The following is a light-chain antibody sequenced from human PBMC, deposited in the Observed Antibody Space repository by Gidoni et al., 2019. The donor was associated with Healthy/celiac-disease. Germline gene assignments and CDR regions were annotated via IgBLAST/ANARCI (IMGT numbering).Light chain of an antibody. Sequence: SYEPTQPPSLSVSPGQTASITCSGDKLGDKYACWYQQKPGQSPVLVIYQDSKRPSGIPERFSGSNSGNTATLTISGTQAMDEADYYCQAWDSSTGVVFGGGTKLTVL. CDR2: QDS. CDR1: KLGDKY. CDR3: QAWDSSTGVV. V-gene: IGLV3-1*01. J-gene: IGLJ2*01.